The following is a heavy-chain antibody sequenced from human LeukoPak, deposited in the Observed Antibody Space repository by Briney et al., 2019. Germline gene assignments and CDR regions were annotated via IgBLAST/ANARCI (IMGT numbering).Heavy chain of an antibody. D-gene: IGHD4-17*01. Sequence: GGSLRLSCVASEFTFSNYVMSWVRQAPGKGLEWVSAITARGDGTNYADSVRGRFTISRDNSKNTLYLQLSSLRVEDTAVYYCAKEGTVTNFVWVDVWGQGTTVTVSS. CDR1: EFTFSNYV. CDR2: ITARGDGT. J-gene: IGHJ6*02. V-gene: IGHV3-23*01. CDR3: AKEGTVTNFVWVDV.